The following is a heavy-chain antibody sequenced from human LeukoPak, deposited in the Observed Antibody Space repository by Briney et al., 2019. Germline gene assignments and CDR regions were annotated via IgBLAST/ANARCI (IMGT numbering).Heavy chain of an antibody. J-gene: IGHJ4*02. CDR2: ISWNSGRI. CDR1: GFRFADYA. V-gene: IGHV3-9*01. D-gene: IGHD1-26*01. Sequence: GGSLRLSCAASGFRFADYAMHWVRQAPGKGLEWVSGISWNSGRIAYADSVKGRFTISRDNAKNSLYLQVNSLRTEDTALYYCANDKASGIVGALDSWGRGTLVTVSS. CDR3: ANDKASGIVGALDS.